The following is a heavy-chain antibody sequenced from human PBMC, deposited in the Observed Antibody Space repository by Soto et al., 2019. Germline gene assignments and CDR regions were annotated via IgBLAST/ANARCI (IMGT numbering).Heavy chain of an antibody. Sequence: GGSLRLSCAASGFTFSSYSMNWVRQAPGKGLEWVSSISSSSSYIYYADSVKGRFTISRDNAKNSLYRQMNSLRAEDTAVYYCAGGYCSSTSCPIPLYYYYYYMDVWGKGTTVTVSS. V-gene: IGHV3-21*01. CDR3: AGGYCSSTSCPIPLYYYYYYMDV. J-gene: IGHJ6*03. CDR1: GFTFSSYS. CDR2: ISSSSSYI. D-gene: IGHD2-2*01.